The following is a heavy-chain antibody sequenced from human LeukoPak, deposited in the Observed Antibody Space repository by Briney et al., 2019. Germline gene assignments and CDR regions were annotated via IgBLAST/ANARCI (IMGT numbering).Heavy chain of an antibody. CDR3: ARDDDWNYEDS. CDR1: GFTFSDYY. CDR2: ITTSGSTV. Sequence: GGSLRLSCAVSGFTFSDYYMSWIRQAPGKGLEWVSYITTSGSTVLYADSVKGRFTISRDNAKNSLYLQMNSLRAEDTAIYFCARDDDWNYEDSWRQGTLVTVSS. D-gene: IGHD1-7*01. V-gene: IGHV3-11*04. J-gene: IGHJ4*02.